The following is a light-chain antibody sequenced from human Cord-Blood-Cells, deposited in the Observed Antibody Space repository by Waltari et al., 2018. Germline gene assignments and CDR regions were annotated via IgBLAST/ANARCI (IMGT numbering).Light chain of an antibody. CDR3: CSYAGSSTFDV. CDR1: SSDVGSYNL. V-gene: IGLV2-23*03. Sequence: QSALTKPAPVSGAPGQSITISCTGTSSDVGSYNLVSWYQQHPGKAPKLMIYEGSKRPSGVSNRFSGCKSGNTASLTISGLQAEDEADYYCCSYAGSSTFDVFGTGTKVTVL. J-gene: IGLJ1*01. CDR2: EGS.